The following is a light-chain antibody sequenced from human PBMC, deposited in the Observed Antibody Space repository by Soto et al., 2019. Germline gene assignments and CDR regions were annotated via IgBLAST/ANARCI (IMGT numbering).Light chain of an antibody. J-gene: IGLJ2*01. CDR3: SSYTTIKTVV. CDR1: SGHSSYA. V-gene: IGLV4-69*01. Sequence: QPVLTQSPSASASLGASVKLTCTLSSGHSSYAIAWHQKQPGKGPRYLMDLNNDGSHTKGDGIPDRFSGSSSGADRFLIISSLQSEDEADYHCSSYTTIKTVVFGGGTKLTVL. CDR2: LNNDGSH.